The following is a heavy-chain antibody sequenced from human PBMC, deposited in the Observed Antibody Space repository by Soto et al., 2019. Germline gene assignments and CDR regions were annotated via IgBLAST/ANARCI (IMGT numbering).Heavy chain of an antibody. J-gene: IGHJ4*02. CDR2: ISYDGSNK. CDR1: GFTFSSYC. D-gene: IGHD5-18*01. V-gene: IGHV3-30*18. CDR3: AKGQQRGYSYGSIDY. Sequence: GGSRRLSCAASGFTFSSYCMHWVRQAPSKGLEWVAVISYDGSNKYYADSVKGRFTISRDNSKNTLYLQMNSLRAEDTAVYYCAKGQQRGYSYGSIDYWGQGTLVTVSS.